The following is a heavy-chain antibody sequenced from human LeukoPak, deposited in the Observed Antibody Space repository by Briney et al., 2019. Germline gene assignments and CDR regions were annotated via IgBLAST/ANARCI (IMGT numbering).Heavy chain of an antibody. CDR1: GGSFSGYY. Sequence: SSETLSLTCAVYGGSFSGYYWSWIRQPPGKGLEWIGEINHSGSTNYNPSLKSRVTISVDTSKNQFSLKLSSVTAADTAVYYCARTSSSWYNWFDPWGQGTLVTVSS. CDR3: ARTSSSWYNWFDP. J-gene: IGHJ5*02. CDR2: INHSGST. D-gene: IGHD6-13*01. V-gene: IGHV4-34*01.